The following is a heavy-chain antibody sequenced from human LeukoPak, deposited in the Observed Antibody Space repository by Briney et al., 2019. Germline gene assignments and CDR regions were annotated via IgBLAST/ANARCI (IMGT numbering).Heavy chain of an antibody. CDR3: AVRWLQYDY. J-gene: IGHJ4*02. CDR1: GFTFSSNW. V-gene: IGHV3-7*01. D-gene: IGHD5-24*01. CDR2: IKQDGSEK. Sequence: GGSLRLSCAASGFTFSSNWMSWVRQAPGKGLEWVANIKQDGSEKYYVDSVKGRFTISRDNAKNSLYLQMNSLRAEDTAVYYCAVRWLQYDYWGQGTLVTVSS.